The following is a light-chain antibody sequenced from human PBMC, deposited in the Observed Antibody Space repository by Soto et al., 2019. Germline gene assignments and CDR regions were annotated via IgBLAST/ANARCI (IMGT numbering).Light chain of an antibody. J-gene: IGLJ1*01. Sequence: QSALTQPASVSGSPGQSITISCTGTNSDIAIYDYVSWYQQHPGKAPKILLYGVYIRPSGVSNRFSGSKSGNTASLTISGLQAEDEAHYYCSSHTSSSTYVFGTGTKVTVL. CDR2: GVY. CDR1: NSDIAIYDY. CDR3: SSHTSSSTYV. V-gene: IGLV2-14*01.